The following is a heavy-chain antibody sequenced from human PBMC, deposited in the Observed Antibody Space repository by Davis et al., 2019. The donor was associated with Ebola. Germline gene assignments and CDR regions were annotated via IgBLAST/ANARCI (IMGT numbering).Heavy chain of an antibody. CDR1: GFTFSDYY. CDR2: ISSSSSYT. CDR3: AREGSPATVTTGGGLDY. J-gene: IGHJ4*02. V-gene: IGHV3-11*06. D-gene: IGHD4-11*01. Sequence: GESLKISCAASGFTFSDYYMSWIRQAPGKGLEWVSYISSSSSYTNYADSVKGRFTISRDNAKNSLYLQMNSLRAEDTAVSYCAREGSPATVTTGGGLDYWGQGTLVTVSS.